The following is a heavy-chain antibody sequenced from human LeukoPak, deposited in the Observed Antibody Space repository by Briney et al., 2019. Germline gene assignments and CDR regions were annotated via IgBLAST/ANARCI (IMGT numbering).Heavy chain of an antibody. Sequence: GGSLRLSCAASGFTVSSKYMTWVRQAPGKGLEWVSVLYGGGGKSYADSVKGRFTISRHNSKNTLYLQMNSLRAEDTAVYYCARAEMATISGLDVWGQGTTVTVSS. J-gene: IGHJ6*02. CDR1: GFTVSSKY. CDR3: ARAEMATISGLDV. CDR2: LYGGGGK. D-gene: IGHD5-24*01. V-gene: IGHV3-53*04.